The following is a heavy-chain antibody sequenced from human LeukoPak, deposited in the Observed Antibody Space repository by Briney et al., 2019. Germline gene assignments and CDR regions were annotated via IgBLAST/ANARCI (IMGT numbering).Heavy chain of an antibody. Sequence: GGSLRLSCAASGFTFSSYWMHWVRQAPGKGLGWASRINSDGSSTSYADSVKGRFSISRDNAKNTLYLQMNSLRAEDTAIYYCAKNGDRGAYCTGGTCYPYFYYYMDVWGKGTTVTI. J-gene: IGHJ6*03. V-gene: IGHV3-74*01. CDR1: GFTFSSYW. CDR3: AKNGDRGAYCTGGTCYPYFYYYMDV. D-gene: IGHD2-15*01. CDR2: INSDGSST.